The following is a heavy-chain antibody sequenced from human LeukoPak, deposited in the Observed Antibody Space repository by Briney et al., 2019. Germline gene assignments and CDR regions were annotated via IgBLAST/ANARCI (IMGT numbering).Heavy chain of an antibody. CDR1: GFTFSSYS. Sequence: GGSLRLSCAASGFTFSSYSMNWVRQAPGKGLEWVSSISSSSSYIYYADSVKGRFTISRDNAKNSLYLQMNSLRAEDTAVYYCARAFGDPTPRDDAFDIWGQGTMVTVSS. V-gene: IGHV3-21*01. CDR2: ISSSSSYI. D-gene: IGHD3-10*01. J-gene: IGHJ3*02. CDR3: ARAFGDPTPRDDAFDI.